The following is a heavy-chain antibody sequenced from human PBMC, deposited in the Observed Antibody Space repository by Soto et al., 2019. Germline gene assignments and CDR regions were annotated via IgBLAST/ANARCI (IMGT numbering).Heavy chain of an antibody. CDR3: ARDPFGGGDSEWFDP. D-gene: IGHD2-21*02. V-gene: IGHV3-21*06. J-gene: IGHJ5*02. CDR1: GFTFSRNT. CDR2: ISGSSRDI. Sequence: EVQLVESGGGLVKPGGSLRLSCAASGFTFSRNTMNWVRQAPGKGLEWVSCISGSSRDIYYADSVKGRFTVSRDNAKNSLYLQMSSLRAEDTAMYYCARDPFGGGDSEWFDPWGQGTLVTVSS.